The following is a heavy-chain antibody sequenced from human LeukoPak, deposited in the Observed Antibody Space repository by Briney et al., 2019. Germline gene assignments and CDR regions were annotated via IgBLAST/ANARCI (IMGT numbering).Heavy chain of an antibody. J-gene: IGHJ4*02. CDR3: ARGMYYDFWSANIVVYFDY. V-gene: IGHV4-59*01. D-gene: IGHD3-3*01. Sequence: PSETLSLTCTVSGGSISSYYWSWIRQPPGKGLEWIGYIYYSGSTNYNPSLKSRVTISVDTSKNQFSLKLSSVTAADTAVYYCARGMYYDFWSANIVVYFDYWGQGTLVTVSS. CDR1: GGSISSYY. CDR2: IYYSGST.